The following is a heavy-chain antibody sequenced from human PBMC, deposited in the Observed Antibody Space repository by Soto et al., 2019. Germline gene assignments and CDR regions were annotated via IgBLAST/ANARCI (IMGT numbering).Heavy chain of an antibody. CDR2: IYTSGST. J-gene: IGHJ6*02. Sequence: ASETLSLTCTVSGGSISSYYWSWIRQPAGKGLEWIGRIYTSGSTNYNPSLKSRVTMSVDTSKNQFSLKLSSVTAADTAVYYCARDADYDFWSGYYPYYYGMDVWGQGTTVTVSS. CDR1: GGSISSYY. D-gene: IGHD3-3*01. V-gene: IGHV4-4*07. CDR3: ARDADYDFWSGYYPYYYGMDV.